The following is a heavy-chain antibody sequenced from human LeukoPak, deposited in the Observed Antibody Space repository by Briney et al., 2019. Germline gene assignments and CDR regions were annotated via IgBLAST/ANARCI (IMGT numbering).Heavy chain of an antibody. V-gene: IGHV3-43*01. D-gene: IGHD4-23*01. CDR1: QFTFEDYA. CDR3: AKDGGNPAYYYYYMDV. Sequence: GGSLRLSCAASQFTFEDYAMHWVRQAPGKGLEWVSLITWDGGRTYYADSVKGRFTISRDNSKKSLFLQMNSLRTEDTALYYCAKDGGNPAYYYYYMDVWGKGTTVTVSS. J-gene: IGHJ6*03. CDR2: ITWDGGRT.